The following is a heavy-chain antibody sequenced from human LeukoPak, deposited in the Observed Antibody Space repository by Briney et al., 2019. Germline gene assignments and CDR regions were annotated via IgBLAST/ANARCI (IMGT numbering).Heavy chain of an antibody. CDR3: ARKDSSGWYYFDY. J-gene: IGHJ4*02. D-gene: IGHD6-19*01. CDR2: IYHSGST. CDR1: GGSISSSNW. Sequence: SGTLSLTCAVSGGSISSSNWWSWVRQPPGKGLEWIGEIYHSGSTNYNPSLKSRVTISVDKSKNQFSLKLSSVTAADTAVYYCARKDSSGWYYFDYWGQGTLVTVSS. V-gene: IGHV4-4*02.